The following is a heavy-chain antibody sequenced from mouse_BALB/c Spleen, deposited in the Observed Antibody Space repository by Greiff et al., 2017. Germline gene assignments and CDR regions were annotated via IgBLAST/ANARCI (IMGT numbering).Heavy chain of an antibody. CDR3: ARMGLRRRFAY. CDR1: GYAFSSYW. J-gene: IGHJ3*01. Sequence: VKLVESGAELVRPGSSVKISCKASGYAFSSYWMNWVKQRPGQGLEWIGQIYPGDGDTNYNGKFKGKATLTADKSSSTAYMQLSSLTSEDSAVYFCARMGLRRRFAYWGQGTLVTVSA. D-gene: IGHD2-4*01. CDR2: IYPGDGDT. V-gene: IGHV1-80*01.